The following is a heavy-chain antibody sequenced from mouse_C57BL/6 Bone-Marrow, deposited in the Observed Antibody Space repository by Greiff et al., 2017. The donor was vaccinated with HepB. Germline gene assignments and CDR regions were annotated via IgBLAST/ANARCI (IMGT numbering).Heavy chain of an antibody. D-gene: IGHD1-1*01. CDR1: GYTFTSYW. V-gene: IGHV1-55*01. CDR2: IYPGSGST. Sequence: QVQLQQPGAELVKPGASVKMSCKASGYTFTSYWITWVKQRPGQGLEWIGDIYPGSGSTNYNEKFKSKATLTVDTSSSTAYRQLSSRTSEDSAVYYCARDHYGRRGYFYYWCQGTTLTVSS. J-gene: IGHJ2*01. CDR3: ARDHYGRRGYFYY.